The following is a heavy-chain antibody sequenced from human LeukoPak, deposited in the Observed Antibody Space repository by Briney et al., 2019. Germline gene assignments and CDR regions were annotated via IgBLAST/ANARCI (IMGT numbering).Heavy chain of an antibody. CDR2: IYYSGST. CDR3: ARGSDSGGFDP. D-gene: IGHD3-10*01. CDR1: GGSISRYY. J-gene: IGHJ5*02. V-gene: IGHV4-59*01. Sequence: PSETLSLTCTVSGGSISRYYWSWIRQPPGKGLEWIGYIYYSGSTNYNPSLKSRVTISVDTSKNQFSLKLSSVTAADTAVYYCARGSDSGGFDPWGQGTLVTVSS.